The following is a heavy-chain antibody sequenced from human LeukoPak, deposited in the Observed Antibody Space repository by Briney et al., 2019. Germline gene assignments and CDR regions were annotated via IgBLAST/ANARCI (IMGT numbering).Heavy chain of an antibody. V-gene: IGHV4-59*01. J-gene: IGHJ4*02. CDR3: ARADSSSWKD. Sequence: PSETLSLTCTVSGGSISSYYWSWLRQPPGKELEWIGYIYYSGSTNYNPSLKSRVTISVDTSKNQFSLKLSSVTAADTAVYYCARADSSSWKDWGQGTLVTVSS. CDR1: GGSISSYY. CDR2: IYYSGST. D-gene: IGHD6-13*01.